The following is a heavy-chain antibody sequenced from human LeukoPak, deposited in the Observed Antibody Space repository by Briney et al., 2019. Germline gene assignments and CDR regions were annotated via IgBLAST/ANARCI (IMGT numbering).Heavy chain of an antibody. CDR2: ISGSGGST. D-gene: IGHD2-2*01. Sequence: GGSLRLSCAASGFAFSSYAMSWVRQAPGKGLEWVSAISGSGGSTYYADSVKGRFTISRDNSKNSLYLQMNSLRAEDTAVYYCARVDVGAPAAYCSSTSCYLSAFDIWGQGTMVTVSS. CDR1: GFAFSSYA. CDR3: ARVDVGAPAAYCSSTSCYLSAFDI. V-gene: IGHV3-23*01. J-gene: IGHJ3*02.